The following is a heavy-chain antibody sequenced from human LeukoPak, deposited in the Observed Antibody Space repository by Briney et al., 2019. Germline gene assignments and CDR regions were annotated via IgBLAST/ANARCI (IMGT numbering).Heavy chain of an antibody. CDR1: GYTFTSYG. CDR2: INAGNGNT. CDR3: ARDSTYSSGWPYDY. J-gene: IGHJ4*02. D-gene: IGHD6-19*01. V-gene: IGHV1-3*01. Sequence: ASVRVSCKASGYTFTSYGISWVRQAPGQRLEWMGWINAGNGNTKYSQKFQGRVTITRDTSASTAYMELSSLRSEDTAVYYCARDSTYSSGWPYDYWGQGTLVTVSS.